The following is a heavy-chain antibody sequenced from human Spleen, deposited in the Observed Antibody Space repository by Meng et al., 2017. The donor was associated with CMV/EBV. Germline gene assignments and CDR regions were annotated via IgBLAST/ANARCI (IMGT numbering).Heavy chain of an antibody. CDR1: GFTFSTFA. CDR3: VRDQGGESMIAVLIERFGMDV. V-gene: IGHV3-30-3*01. J-gene: IGHJ6*02. Sequence: GESLKISCAASGFTFSTFAMHWVRQAPGKGLEWVAVISSDGSNRYSADSVQGRLTISRDNSKNNLYLQMNSLTVEDTAVYYCVRDQGGESMIAVLIERFGMDVWGQGTTVTVSS. D-gene: IGHD3-22*01. CDR2: ISSDGSNR.